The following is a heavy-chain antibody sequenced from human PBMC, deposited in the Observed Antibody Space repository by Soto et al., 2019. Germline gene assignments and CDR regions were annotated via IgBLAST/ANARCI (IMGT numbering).Heavy chain of an antibody. CDR2: IYYHGNT. CDR3: ARHDGFSSGWIFDY. V-gene: IGHV4-59*04. J-gene: IGHJ4*01. Sequence: ETLSLTCTVSGVSFSGYYWSWIRQPPGKTLEWIGTIYYHGNTYSNPSLKSRVTISVDTSNNQLSLKLRSVTAADTAVYYCARHDGFSSGWIFDYWGHGTLVTVSS. D-gene: IGHD6-19*01. CDR1: GVSFSGYY.